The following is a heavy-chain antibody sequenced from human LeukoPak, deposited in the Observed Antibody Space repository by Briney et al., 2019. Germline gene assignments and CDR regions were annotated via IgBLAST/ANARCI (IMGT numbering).Heavy chain of an antibody. V-gene: IGHV4-39*07. CDR3: ARVRDIAVAGKGVDY. J-gene: IGHJ4*02. Sequence: PSETLSLTCTVSGGSISSSSYYWGWIRQPPGKGLEWIGSIYYSGSTYYNPSLKSRVTISVDTSKNQFSLKLSSVTAADTAVYYCARVRDIAVAGKGVDYWGQGTLVTVSS. CDR1: GGSISSSSYY. D-gene: IGHD6-19*01. CDR2: IYYSGST.